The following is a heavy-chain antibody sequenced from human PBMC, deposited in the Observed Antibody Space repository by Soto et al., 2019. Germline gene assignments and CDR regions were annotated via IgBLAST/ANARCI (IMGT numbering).Heavy chain of an antibody. J-gene: IGHJ6*02. Sequence: ASVKVSCKASGYTFTSYYMHWVRQAPGQGLEWMGIINPSGGSTSYAQKFQGRVTMTRDTSTSTVYMELSSLRSEDTAVYYCARVGCTNGVCLYYYYYGMDVWGQGTTVTVSS. CDR1: GYTFTSYY. CDR2: INPSGGST. D-gene: IGHD2-8*01. CDR3: ARVGCTNGVCLYYYYYGMDV. V-gene: IGHV1-46*01.